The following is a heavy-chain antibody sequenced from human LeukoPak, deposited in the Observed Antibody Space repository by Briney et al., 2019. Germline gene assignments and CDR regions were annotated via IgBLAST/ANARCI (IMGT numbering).Heavy chain of an antibody. CDR2: INPNSGGT. V-gene: IGHV1-2*02. D-gene: IGHD2-2*01. CDR3: ARMARYRSSTSCSHVYYYYGMDV. J-gene: IGHJ6*02. CDR1: GYTFTGYY. Sequence: ASVKVSCKASGYTFTGYYMHWVRQAPGQGLEWMGWINPNSGGTNYAQKFQGRVTMTRDTSISTAYMELSRLRSDDTAVYYCARMARYRSSTSCSHVYYYYGMDVWGQGTTVTVSS.